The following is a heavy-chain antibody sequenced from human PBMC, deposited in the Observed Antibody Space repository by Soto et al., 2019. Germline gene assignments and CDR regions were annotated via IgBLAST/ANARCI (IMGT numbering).Heavy chain of an antibody. V-gene: IGHV3-21*01. CDR1: GFTFSSYS. CDR2: ISSSSSYI. CDR3: ARDGYWLGVAGREQGGGVYYYGMDV. J-gene: IGHJ6*02. D-gene: IGHD6-19*01. Sequence: EVQLVESGGGLVKPGGSLRLSCAASGFTFSSYSMNWVRQTPGKGLEWVSSISSSSSYIYYADSVKGRFTISRDNAKNSLYLQMNSLRAEDTAVYYCARDGYWLGVAGREQGGGVYYYGMDVWGQGTTVTISS.